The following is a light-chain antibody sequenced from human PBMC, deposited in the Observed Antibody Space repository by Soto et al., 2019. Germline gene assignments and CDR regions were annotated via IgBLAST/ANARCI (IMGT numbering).Light chain of an antibody. CDR2: GAS. CDR3: QQYNSWHPIT. J-gene: IGKJ5*01. V-gene: IGKV3-15*01. Sequence: EVVITQSPATLSVSPGERDTLSCRASESVSSNLAWYQQRPGQAPSLLIYGASTRATGIPARFSGGGSGTEFTLTISSLQSEDFAFYYCQQYNSWHPITFGQGTRLEIK. CDR1: ESVSSN.